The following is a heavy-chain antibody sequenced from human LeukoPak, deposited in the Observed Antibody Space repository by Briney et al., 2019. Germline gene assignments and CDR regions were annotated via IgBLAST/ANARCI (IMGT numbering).Heavy chain of an antibody. CDR2: ISYDGSNE. CDR1: GFTFRNYA. V-gene: IGHV3-30*04. D-gene: IGHD2-21*01. J-gene: IGHJ4*02. Sequence: PGGSLRLSCAASGFTFRNYAIHWVRQAPGKGLEWVALISYDGSNEYYADSVKGRFTIPRDNSKNTLYLQINSLRVEDTAVYYCARDLGEVDYWGRGTLVTVSS. CDR3: ARDLGEVDY.